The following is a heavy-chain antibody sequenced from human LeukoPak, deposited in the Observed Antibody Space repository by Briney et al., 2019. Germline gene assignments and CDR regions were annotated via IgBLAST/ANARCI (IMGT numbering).Heavy chain of an antibody. CDR3: VRDYTVYWYFDL. Sequence: GGSLRLSCAASGFTFSSYEMNWVHQAPGKGLEWVSYISSSSNTIYYADSVKGRFTISRDNAKSSLYLQMNNLRAEDTAVYYCVRDYTVYWYFDLWGRGTLVTVSS. CDR2: ISSSSNTI. D-gene: IGHD3-16*01. V-gene: IGHV3-48*03. CDR1: GFTFSSYE. J-gene: IGHJ2*01.